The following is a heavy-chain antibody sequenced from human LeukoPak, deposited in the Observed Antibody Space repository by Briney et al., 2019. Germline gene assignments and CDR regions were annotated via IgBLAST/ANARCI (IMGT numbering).Heavy chain of an antibody. D-gene: IGHD5-12*01. CDR3: GRGDIVGTNEYYYYGMDV. Sequence: GASVKVSCKASRGTFSSYAISWVRQATGQGLEWMGGIIPIFGTGNYARKFQCRVTITADESTSPAYMELRSLRSEDTAVYYRGRGDIVGTNEYYYYGMDVWGQGTTVTVYS. J-gene: IGHJ6*01. V-gene: IGHV1-69*13. CDR1: RGTFSSYA. CDR2: IIPIFGTG.